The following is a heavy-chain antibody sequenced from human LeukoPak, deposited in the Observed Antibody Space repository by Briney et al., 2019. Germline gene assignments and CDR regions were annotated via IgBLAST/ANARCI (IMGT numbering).Heavy chain of an antibody. J-gene: IGHJ4*02. CDR1: GYTFSGYY. V-gene: IGHV1-2*06. Sequence: GASVKVSCKASGYTFSGYYKHWVRQAPGQGLEWMGRINPNSGGTNYAQKFQGRVTMTRDTSISTAYMELSRLRSDDTAVYYCARVPAEAAGTRNFDYWGQGTLVTVSS. CDR3: ARVPAEAAGTRNFDY. D-gene: IGHD6-13*01. CDR2: INPNSGGT.